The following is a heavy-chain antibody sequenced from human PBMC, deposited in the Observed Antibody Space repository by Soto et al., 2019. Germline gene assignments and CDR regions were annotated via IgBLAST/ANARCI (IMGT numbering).Heavy chain of an antibody. V-gene: IGHV1-18*01. CDR1: GYTFTSYG. D-gene: IGHD2-15*01. CDR2: ISAYNGNT. J-gene: IGHJ2*01. CDR3: AREPLRYCRGGSCYSPWYFDL. Sequence: QVQLVQSGAEVKKPGASVKVSCKASGYTFTSYGISWVRQAPGQGLEWMGWISAYNGNTNYAQKLQGRVTMTTDTSTSKAYMELRSLRSDDTAVYYCAREPLRYCRGGSCYSPWYFDLWGRGTLVTVSS.